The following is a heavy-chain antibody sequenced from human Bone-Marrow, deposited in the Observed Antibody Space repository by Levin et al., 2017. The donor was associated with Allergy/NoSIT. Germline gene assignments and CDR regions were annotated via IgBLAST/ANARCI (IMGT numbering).Heavy chain of an antibody. CDR2: ISSSSSAI. CDR1: GFTFTDFY. CDR3: ARGYKFALY. D-gene: IGHD5-18*01. J-gene: IGHJ1*01. Sequence: GGSLRLSCTASGFTFTDFYMSWIRQTPGKELEWVSYISSSSSAIYYADSVKGRFTISRDNARDSLYLQMNNLRADDTAVYFCARGYKFALYWGQGALVTVSS. V-gene: IGHV3-11*01.